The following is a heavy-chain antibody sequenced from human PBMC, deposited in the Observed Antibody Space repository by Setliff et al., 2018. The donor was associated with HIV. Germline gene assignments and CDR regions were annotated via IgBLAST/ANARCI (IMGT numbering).Heavy chain of an antibody. Sequence: PSETLSLTCAVYGGSLSGYYWSWIRQHPGKGLEWIGYIYYSGSTYYNPSLKSRVTISVDTSKNQFSLKLSSVTAADTAVYYCARDIIARTYWYFDLWGRGTLVTVSS. D-gene: IGHD1-1*01. V-gene: IGHV4-31*02. CDR2: IYYSGST. CDR3: ARDIIARTYWYFDL. CDR1: GGSLSGYY. J-gene: IGHJ2*01.